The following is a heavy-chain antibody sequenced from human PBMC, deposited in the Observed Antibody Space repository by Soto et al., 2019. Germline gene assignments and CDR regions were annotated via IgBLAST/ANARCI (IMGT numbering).Heavy chain of an antibody. Sequence: QVQLVQSGAEVKKPGSSVKVSCKASGGTFSSYAISWVRQAPGQGLEWMGGFIPIFGTANYAQKFQGRVTITAEKSTSTAYMELSSLRSEDTAVYYCAREVHYYDSSGYYIWWGQGTLVTVSS. CDR2: FIPIFGTA. CDR3: AREVHYYDSSGYYIW. CDR1: GGTFSSYA. D-gene: IGHD3-22*01. J-gene: IGHJ4*02. V-gene: IGHV1-69*06.